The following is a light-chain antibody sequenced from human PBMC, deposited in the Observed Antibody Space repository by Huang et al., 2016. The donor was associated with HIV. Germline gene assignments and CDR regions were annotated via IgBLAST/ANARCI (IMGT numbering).Light chain of an antibody. CDR3: QQYNNWPPWT. J-gene: IGKJ1*01. CDR1: QSITSN. V-gene: IGKV3-15*01. Sequence: EIVMTQSPATLSVSPGERATLSCRASQSITSNSAWYQQKPGQAPRLLIYAASTSATGIPARFSGSGSGTEFTLSISSLQSEDFAVYYCQQYNNWPPWTFGQGTKVEIK. CDR2: AAS.